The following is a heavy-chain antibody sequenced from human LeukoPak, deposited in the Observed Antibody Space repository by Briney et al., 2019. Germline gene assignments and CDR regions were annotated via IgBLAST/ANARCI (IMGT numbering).Heavy chain of an antibody. CDR2: IYYSGST. J-gene: IGHJ5*02. CDR1: GVSINSSSYS. CDR3: ARHDWFDP. V-gene: IGHV4-39*01. Sequence: PSETLSLTCTVSGVSINSSSYSRPWLRQPPGKGLEWIGSIYYSGSTYYNPALKSRVTISVDTSKNHCSLKLNSVTAADTAVYYCARHDWFDPWGQGPLVTVSS.